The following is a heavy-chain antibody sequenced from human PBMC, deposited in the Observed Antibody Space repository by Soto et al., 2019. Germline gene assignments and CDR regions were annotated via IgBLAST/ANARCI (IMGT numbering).Heavy chain of an antibody. CDR1: GGSISSSSYY. CDR2: IYYSGST. CDR3: RVNTLRYYFDY. J-gene: IGHJ4*02. D-gene: IGHD3-16*01. V-gene: IGHV4-39*03. Sequence: SETLSLTCTVSGGSISSSSYYWGWIRQPPGKGLEWIGSIYYSGSTYYNPSLKSRVTISVDTSKNQFSLKLSSVTAADTAVYYCRVNTLRYYFDYWGQGTQVTVS.